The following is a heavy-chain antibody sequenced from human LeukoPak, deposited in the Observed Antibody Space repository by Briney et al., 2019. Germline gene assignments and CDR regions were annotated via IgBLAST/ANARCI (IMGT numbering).Heavy chain of an antibody. CDR2: IYYSGST. D-gene: IGHD4-23*01. Sequence: SETLSLTCAVYGGPFSDYYWSWIRQPPGKGLEWIGYIYYSGSTYYNPSLRSRVTISVDTSKNQFSLKLSSVTAADTAVYYCASRSYGGPFDYWGQGTLVTVSS. V-gene: IGHV4-34*09. CDR3: ASRSYGGPFDY. CDR1: GGPFSDYY. J-gene: IGHJ4*02.